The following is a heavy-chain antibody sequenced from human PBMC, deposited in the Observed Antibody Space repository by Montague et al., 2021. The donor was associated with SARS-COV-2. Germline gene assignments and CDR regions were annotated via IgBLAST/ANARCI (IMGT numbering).Heavy chain of an antibody. CDR3: ARQFSREKWVDY. V-gene: IGHV4-39*01. D-gene: IGHD1-26*01. CDR2: IYYSGST. Sequence: SETLSLTCTVSGGSISSGSYYWGWFRQPPGKGLEWIGSIYYSGSTYCNPSLKSRVTISVDTSKNQFSLKLSSVTAADTAVYYCARQFSREKWVDYWGQGTLVTVSS. CDR1: GGSISSGSYY. J-gene: IGHJ4*02.